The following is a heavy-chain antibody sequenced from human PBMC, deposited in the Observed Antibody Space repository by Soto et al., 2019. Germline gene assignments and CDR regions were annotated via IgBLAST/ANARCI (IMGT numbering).Heavy chain of an antibody. CDR1: CGFISSGDYY. D-gene: IGHD2-2*01. V-gene: IGHV4-31*02. J-gene: IGHJ6*03. CDR3: AREVVPATVDFYYYYIDF. CDR2: IEHSGSS. Sequence: LCCGFISSGDYYWNWIRQLPGKGLEWIGYIEHSGSSFYNPSLKGRVALALDTSKNQFSLKLNSVTAADTAVYYCAREVVPATVDFYYYYIDFWGKGTTVTVSS.